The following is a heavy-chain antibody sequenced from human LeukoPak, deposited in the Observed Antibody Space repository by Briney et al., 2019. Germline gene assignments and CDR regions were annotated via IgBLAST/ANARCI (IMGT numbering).Heavy chain of an antibody. CDR1: GGTFSSYA. V-gene: IGHV1-69*13. J-gene: IGHJ5*02. CDR3: ARDRIITTTIIVTTPGWFDP. CDR2: IIPVFGTT. Sequence: ASVKVSCKASGGTFSSYAISWVRQATGQGLEWMGGIIPVFGTTNYAQKFQGRVTITADESTSTAYMELSSLRSEDTAVYYCARDRIITTTIIVTTPGWFDPWGQGTLVTVSS. D-gene: IGHD3-22*01.